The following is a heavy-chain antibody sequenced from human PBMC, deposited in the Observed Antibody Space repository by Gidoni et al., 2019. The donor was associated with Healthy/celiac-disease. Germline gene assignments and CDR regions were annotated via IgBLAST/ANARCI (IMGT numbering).Heavy chain of an antibody. V-gene: IGHV3-30-3*01. CDR1: GFTFSSYA. CDR3: ARGWSDYGGNSYDFDY. CDR2: ISDDGSNK. J-gene: IGHJ4*02. Sequence: QVQLVESGGGVVQPGRSLRLSCAASGFTFSSYAMHWVRQAPGKGLEWVAVISDDGSNKYYADSVKGRFTISRDNSKNTLYLQMNSLRAEDTAVYYCARGWSDYGGNSYDFDYWGQGTLVTVSS. D-gene: IGHD4-17*01.